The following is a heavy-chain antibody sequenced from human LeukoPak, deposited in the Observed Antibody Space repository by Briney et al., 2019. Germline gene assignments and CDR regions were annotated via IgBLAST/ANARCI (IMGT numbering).Heavy chain of an antibody. CDR2: INHSGST. D-gene: IGHD2-15*01. J-gene: IGHJ4*02. V-gene: IGHV4-34*01. CDR1: GGSFSGYY. Sequence: PSETLSLTCAVYGGSFSGYYWSWIRQPPGKGLEWIGEINHSGSTNYNPSLKSRVTISVDTSKNQFSLKLSSVTAADTAVYYCARFGYCSGGSCYYFDYWGQGTLVTVSS. CDR3: ARFGYCSGGSCYYFDY.